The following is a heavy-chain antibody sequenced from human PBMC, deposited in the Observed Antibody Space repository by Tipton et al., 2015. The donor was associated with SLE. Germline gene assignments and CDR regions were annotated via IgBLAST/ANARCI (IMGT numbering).Heavy chain of an antibody. CDR2: IIPIFGTA. Sequence: QSGPEVKKPGSSVKVSCKASGGTFSSYAISWVRQAPGQGLEWMGGIIPIFGTANYAQKFQGRVTITTDESTSTAYMELSSLRSEDTAVYYWARGFFGVVNDALDIWGQGTMVTVSS. D-gene: IGHD3-3*01. CDR3: ARGFFGVVNDALDI. J-gene: IGHJ3*02. V-gene: IGHV1-69*05. CDR1: GGTFSSYA.